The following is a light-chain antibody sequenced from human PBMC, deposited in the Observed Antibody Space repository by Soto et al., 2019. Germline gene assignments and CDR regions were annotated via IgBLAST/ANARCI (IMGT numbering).Light chain of an antibody. Sequence: QPVLTQSPSASASLGASVKLTCTLSSVHSSYAIAWHQQQPEKGPRYLMKLNSDGSHSKGDGIPDRFSGSSSGAERYLTISRLQSEDEADYYCQTWGTGIVVFGGGTKLTVL. CDR2: LNSDGSH. J-gene: IGLJ2*01. CDR1: SVHSSYA. CDR3: QTWGTGIVV. V-gene: IGLV4-69*01.